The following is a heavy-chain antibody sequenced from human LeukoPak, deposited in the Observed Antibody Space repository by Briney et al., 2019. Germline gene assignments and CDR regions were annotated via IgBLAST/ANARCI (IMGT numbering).Heavy chain of an antibody. D-gene: IGHD2-2*01. J-gene: IGHJ4*02. CDR3: ARDGGIVVVPAVVNFDY. CDR2: ISYDGSNK. V-gene: IGHV3-30*04. Sequence: GGSLRLSCAASGFTFSSYAMHWVRQAPGKGLEWVAVISYDGSNKYYADSVKGRFTISRDNSKNTLYLQMNSLRAEDTAVYYCARDGGIVVVPAVVNFDYWGQGTLVTVSS. CDR1: GFTFSSYA.